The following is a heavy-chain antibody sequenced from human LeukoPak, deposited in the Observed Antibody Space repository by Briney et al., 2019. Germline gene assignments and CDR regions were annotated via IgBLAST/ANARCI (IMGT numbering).Heavy chain of an antibody. CDR1: GFTFSSYG. CDR2: ISYDGSNK. D-gene: IGHD4-11*01. V-gene: IGHV3-30*18. CDR3: AKGGDPTTVTTFDY. Sequence: GGSLRLSCAASGFTFSSYGMHWVRQAPGKGLEWVAVISYDGSNKYYADSVKGRFTISRDNSKNTLYLQMNSLRAEGTAVYYCAKGGDPTTVTTFDYWGQGTLVTVSS. J-gene: IGHJ4*02.